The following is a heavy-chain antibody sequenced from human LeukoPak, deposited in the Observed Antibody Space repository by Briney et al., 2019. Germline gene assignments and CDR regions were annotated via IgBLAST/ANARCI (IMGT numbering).Heavy chain of an antibody. J-gene: IGHJ1*01. Sequence: PSETLSLTCTVSGGSISSSSYYWGWIRQPPGKGLEWIGSIYYSGSSYYNPSLKSRVTMSVDTSKNQFSLKLSSVTAADTALYYCARELTSAITTGARNTEYFQHWGQGTLVTVSS. CDR3: ARELTSAITTGARNTEYFQH. CDR2: IYYSGSS. D-gene: IGHD2-2*02. V-gene: IGHV4-39*07. CDR1: GGSISSSSYY.